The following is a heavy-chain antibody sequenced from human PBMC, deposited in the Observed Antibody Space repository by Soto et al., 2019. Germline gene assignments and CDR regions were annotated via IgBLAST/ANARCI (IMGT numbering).Heavy chain of an antibody. Sequence: QVQLVQSGAEVKKPGSSVKVSCKASGGTFSSHVFNWVRQAPGQGLEWMGGIMPIIGTANYAQKFQGRVTITADESTSTDYMELSSLRSEDTAVYYCARDLEFRDGNFSHLDYWGQGTLVTVSS. CDR2: IMPIIGTA. D-gene: IGHD1-1*01. CDR3: ARDLEFRDGNFSHLDY. V-gene: IGHV1-69*01. CDR1: GGTFSSHV. J-gene: IGHJ4*02.